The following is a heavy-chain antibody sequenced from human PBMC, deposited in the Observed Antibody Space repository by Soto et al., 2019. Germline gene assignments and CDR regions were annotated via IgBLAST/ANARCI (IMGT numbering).Heavy chain of an antibody. V-gene: IGHV1-69*13. CDR1: GNTLSSYT. CDR2: IIPILGTT. Sequence: GASVKVSCKASGNTLSSYTFTWVRQAPGKGFELLGGIIPILGTTDYAQKFQDRVTITADESTTTVYMELSGLTSEDTAMCYCARGYQPMLPFDYWGQGTLVTVSS. D-gene: IGHD2-2*01. CDR3: ARGYQPMLPFDY. J-gene: IGHJ4*02.